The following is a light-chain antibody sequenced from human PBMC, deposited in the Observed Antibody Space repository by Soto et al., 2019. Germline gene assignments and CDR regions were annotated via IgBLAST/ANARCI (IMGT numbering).Light chain of an antibody. V-gene: IGLV2-8*01. Sequence: QSVLTQPPSASGSPGQSVTISCTGTSSDVGAYKYVSWYQQYPGKAPKLMIYEVSKRPSGVPDRVSGSKSGNTASLTVSGLQAEDEADYYCTSYVGSNIWVFGGGTKLTVL. J-gene: IGLJ3*02. CDR3: TSYVGSNIWV. CDR1: SSDVGAYKY. CDR2: EVS.